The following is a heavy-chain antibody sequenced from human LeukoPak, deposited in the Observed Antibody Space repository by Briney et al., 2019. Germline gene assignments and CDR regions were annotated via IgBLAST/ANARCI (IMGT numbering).Heavy chain of an antibody. CDR3: ARVVPAAMRIYYFGY. CDR2: IYTSGST. V-gene: IGHV4-61*02. J-gene: IGHJ4*02. CDR1: GGSISSGSYY. D-gene: IGHD2-2*01. Sequence: SQTLSLTCTVSGGSISSGSYYWSWIRQPAGKGLEWIGRIYTSGSTNYNPSLKSRVTISVDTSKNQFSLKLSSVTAADTAVYYCARVVPAAMRIYYFGYWGQGTLVTVSS.